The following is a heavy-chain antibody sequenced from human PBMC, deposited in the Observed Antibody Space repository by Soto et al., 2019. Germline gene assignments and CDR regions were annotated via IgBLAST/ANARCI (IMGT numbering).Heavy chain of an antibody. V-gene: IGHV4-31*03. J-gene: IGHJ4*02. CDR1: GGSITTGGYY. D-gene: IGHD2-15*01. Sequence: SETLSLTCTGSGGSITTGGYYWSWSRQLPGKRLEWIGHRYYSESTYYNADLKSRVSISLDTSKNQFSMKLSFVTAADTALYYCARTKCSGGSCYSCSLGYWGKGTPVTVAS. CDR3: ARTKCSGGSCYSCSLGY. CDR2: RYYSEST.